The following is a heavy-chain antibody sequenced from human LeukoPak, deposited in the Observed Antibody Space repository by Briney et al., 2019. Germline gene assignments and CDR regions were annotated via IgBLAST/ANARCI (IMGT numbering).Heavy chain of an antibody. CDR1: GFTFSSAW. CDR2: IKSRTDGGAT. V-gene: IGHV3-15*01. J-gene: IGHJ4*02. D-gene: IGHD5-24*01. Sequence: GGSLRLSCPGSGFTFSSAWMTWVRQIPGKGLEWVGHIKSRTDGGATDYAAPVKGRFTISRDDAKNTVYLQMNSLKTEDSAVYFCATEFYSNGYNFWGQGTLVIVSS. CDR3: ATEFYSNGYNF.